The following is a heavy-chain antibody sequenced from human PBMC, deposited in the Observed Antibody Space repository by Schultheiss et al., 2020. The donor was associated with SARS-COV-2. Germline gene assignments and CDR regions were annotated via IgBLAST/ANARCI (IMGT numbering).Heavy chain of an antibody. CDR2: ISYDGSNK. CDR3: ANLVVTAIFPFDY. Sequence: GGSLRLSCAASGFTVSSNYMSWVRQAPGKGLEWVAVISYDGSNKYYADSVKGRFTISRDNSKNTLYLQMNSLRDEDTAVYYCANLVVTAIFPFDYWGQGTLVTVSS. D-gene: IGHD2-21*02. V-gene: IGHV3-30*18. J-gene: IGHJ4*02. CDR1: GFTVSSNY.